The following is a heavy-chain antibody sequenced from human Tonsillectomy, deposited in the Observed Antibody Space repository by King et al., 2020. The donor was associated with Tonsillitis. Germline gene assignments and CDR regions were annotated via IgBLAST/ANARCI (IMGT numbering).Heavy chain of an antibody. CDR3: VKAGDWSHYDY. CDR1: GFTFSTYT. V-gene: IGHV3-23*04. CDR2: INASGGTT. J-gene: IGHJ4*02. Sequence: VQLVESGGNLIQPGGSLRLSCAASGFTFSTYTMGWVRQAPGKGLEWVSDINASGGTTYYADSGKGRFTISRDNSKNTLYLQMNSLRVDDTAVYYCVKAGDWSHYDYWGQGTLITVSS. D-gene: IGHD2-21*01.